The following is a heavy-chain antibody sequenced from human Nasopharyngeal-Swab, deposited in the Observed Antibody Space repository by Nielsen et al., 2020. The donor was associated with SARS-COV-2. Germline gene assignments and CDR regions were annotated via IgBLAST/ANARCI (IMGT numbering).Heavy chain of an antibody. CDR2: INAGNGYR. CDR3: TRELLRITGFDY. J-gene: IGHJ4*02. V-gene: IGHV1-3*01. D-gene: IGHD1-14*01. CDR1: GYTFTSYV. Sequence: SVKVSCKASGYTFTSYVIHWLRQAPGQRLEWMGWINAGNGYRKYSQKFQGRVTITRDTSARTAYLELSSLRSEDTAVYYCTRELLRITGFDYWGQGTLVTVSS.